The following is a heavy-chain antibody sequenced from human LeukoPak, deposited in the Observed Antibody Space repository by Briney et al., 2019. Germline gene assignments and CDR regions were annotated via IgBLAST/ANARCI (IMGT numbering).Heavy chain of an antibody. V-gene: IGHV1-2*02. CDR1: GYTFSGDY. Sequence: SVKVSCKASGYTFSGDYMHWVRQAPGQGLEWMGWINPNSGGTDYAQKFQGRVTMTRDTSISTAYMELSRLRSDDTAVYYCARDRYCSSTSCYAGNWFDPWGQGTLVTVSS. CDR3: ARDRYCSSTSCYAGNWFDP. D-gene: IGHD2-2*01. J-gene: IGHJ5*02. CDR2: INPNSGGT.